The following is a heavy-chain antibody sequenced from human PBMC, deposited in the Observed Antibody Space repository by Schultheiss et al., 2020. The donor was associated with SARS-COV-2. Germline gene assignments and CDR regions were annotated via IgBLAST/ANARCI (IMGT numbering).Heavy chain of an antibody. CDR3: ARLSGLVPAAKPTYGMDV. CDR1: GGSFSGYY. D-gene: IGHD2-2*02. Sequence: SQTLSLTCAVYGGSFSGYYWSWIRQPPGKGLEWIGEINHSGSTNYNPSLKSRVTISVDTSKNQFSLKLSSVTAADTAVYYCARLSGLVPAAKPTYGMDVWGQGTTVTVSS. CDR2: INHSGST. V-gene: IGHV4-34*01. J-gene: IGHJ6*02.